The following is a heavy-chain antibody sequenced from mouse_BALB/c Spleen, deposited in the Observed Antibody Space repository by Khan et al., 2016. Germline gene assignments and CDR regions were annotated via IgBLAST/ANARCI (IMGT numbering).Heavy chain of an antibody. D-gene: IGHD2-14*01. J-gene: IGHJ2*01. CDR2: INPSNGDT. Sequence: QVQLQQSGAELVTPGASVKLSCKASGFTFTTYYMYWVKQRPGQGLEWIGEINPSNGDTNFNEKFKNKATLTVDKSSSTVYMQLSSLTSEDSADYYCTRGTSGYYRFDYWGQGTTLTVSS. V-gene: IGHV1S81*02. CDR3: TRGTSGYYRFDY. CDR1: GFTFTTYY.